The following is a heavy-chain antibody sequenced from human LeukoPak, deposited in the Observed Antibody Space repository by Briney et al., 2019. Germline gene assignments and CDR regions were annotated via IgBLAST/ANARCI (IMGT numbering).Heavy chain of an antibody. V-gene: IGHV3-23*01. CDR3: AKDLRYGVHANWFDP. J-gene: IGHJ5*02. CDR2: ISGSGGST. Sequence: GGSLDLSFAASGFPFSSYAMSWVRPAPGKGLEWVPAISGSGGSTYYADSVKGRFTISRDNSKNTLYLQMNSLRAEDTAVYYCAKDLRYGVHANWFDPWGQGTLVTVSS. D-gene: IGHD4-17*01. CDR1: GFPFSSYA.